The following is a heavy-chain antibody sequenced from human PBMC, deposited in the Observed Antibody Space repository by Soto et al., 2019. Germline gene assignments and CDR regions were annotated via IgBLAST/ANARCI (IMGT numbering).Heavy chain of an antibody. V-gene: IGHV3-15*07. D-gene: IGHD1-20*01. CDR2: IKTKASGGTT. Sequence: EVPLVESGGGLVQPGESLRLSCAASGFTFSHPWMNWVRQAPGKGREWVGLIKTKASGGTTVYPAPVTDRFTISRGDSKSMMYLQVNSLKTEDTAVYYCTTGLYKRGGVDHWGQGTLVTVSS. CDR1: GFTFSHPW. CDR3: TTGLYKRGGVDH. J-gene: IGHJ4*02.